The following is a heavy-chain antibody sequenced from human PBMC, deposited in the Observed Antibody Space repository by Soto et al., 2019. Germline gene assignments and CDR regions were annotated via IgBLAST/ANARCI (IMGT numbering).Heavy chain of an antibody. J-gene: IGHJ6*02. CDR2: MYYSGST. Sequence: QVQLQESGPGLVKPSETLSLTCTVSGGSVSSGSYFWSWIRKPPGKGLEWIGHMYYSGSTTYNPSPTGRVTISRDTAKNQFSLKMTSVTAADTAVYYCARELVAAAGTLYGLDVWGQGTTVTVSS. D-gene: IGHD6-13*01. CDR1: GGSVSSGSYF. V-gene: IGHV4-61*01. CDR3: ARELVAAAGTLYGLDV.